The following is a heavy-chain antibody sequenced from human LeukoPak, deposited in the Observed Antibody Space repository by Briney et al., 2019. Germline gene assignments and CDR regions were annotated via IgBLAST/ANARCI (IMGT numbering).Heavy chain of an antibody. CDR1: GVSISSSS. CDR3: ARDDRGPPYHYARGV. CDR2: IWYSGDT. V-gene: IGHV4-59*01. J-gene: IGHJ6*02. Sequence: PSETLSLTCTVSGVSISSSSWSWVRQDPGKRLEWIGFIWYSGDTDYNPSLRSRVTISVDTSKNQFSLKLNSVTAADTAVYYCARDDRGPPYHYARGVGAQGTTSTV.